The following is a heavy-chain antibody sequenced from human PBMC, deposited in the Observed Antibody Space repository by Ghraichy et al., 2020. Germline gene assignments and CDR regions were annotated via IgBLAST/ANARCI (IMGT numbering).Heavy chain of an antibody. CDR3: AKEGRPDDFWSGYPNPYYFDY. V-gene: IGHV3-23*01. Sequence: GGSLRLSCAASGFTFSSYAMSWVRQAPGKGLEWVSAISGSGGSTYYADSVKGRFTISRDNSKNTLYLQMNSLRAEDTAVYYCAKEGRPDDFWSGYPNPYYFDYWGQGTLVTVSS. J-gene: IGHJ4*02. D-gene: IGHD3-3*01. CDR1: GFTFSSYA. CDR2: ISGSGGST.